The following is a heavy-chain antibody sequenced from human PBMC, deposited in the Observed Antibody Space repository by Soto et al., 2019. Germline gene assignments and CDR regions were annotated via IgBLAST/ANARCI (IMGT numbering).Heavy chain of an antibody. CDR1: GFTFSSYS. V-gene: IGHV3-21*01. CDR2: ISSSSSYI. D-gene: IGHD6-13*01. CDR3: ARGPYSSSWYKVYYGMDV. Sequence: PEGSLRLSCAASGFTFSSYSMNWVRQAPGKGLEWVSSISSSSSYIYYADSVKGRFTISRDNAKNSLYLQMNSLRAEDTAVYYCARGPYSSSWYKVYYGMDVWGQGTTVTVSS. J-gene: IGHJ6*02.